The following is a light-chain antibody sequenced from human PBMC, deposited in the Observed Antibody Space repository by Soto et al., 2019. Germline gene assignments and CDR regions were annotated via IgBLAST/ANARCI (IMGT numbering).Light chain of an antibody. CDR2: AVT. J-gene: IGLJ1*01. CDR1: SSDVGGHNY. CDR3: SSYTSSSTL. V-gene: IGLV2-14*01. Sequence: QSALTQPASVSGSPGQSITISCTGTSSDVGGHNYVPWYQQHPGKAPKLMIYAVTDRPSGVSSRFSGSKSGNTASLTISGLQAEDEADYYCSSYTSSSTLFGTETKVTVL.